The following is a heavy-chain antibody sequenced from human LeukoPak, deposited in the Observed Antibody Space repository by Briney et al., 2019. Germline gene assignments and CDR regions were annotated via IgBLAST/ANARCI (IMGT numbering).Heavy chain of an antibody. J-gene: IGHJ5*02. D-gene: IGHD3-10*01. CDR3: ARDKYGSGSPSFDP. CDR1: GFTFSDYY. Sequence: PGGSLRLSCAASGFTFSDYYMSWIRQAPGKGLEWVSYISSSSSCTNYADSVKGRFTISRDNAKNSLYLQMNSLRAEDTAVYYCARDKYGSGSPSFDPWGQGTLVTVSS. CDR2: ISSSSSCT. V-gene: IGHV3-11*06.